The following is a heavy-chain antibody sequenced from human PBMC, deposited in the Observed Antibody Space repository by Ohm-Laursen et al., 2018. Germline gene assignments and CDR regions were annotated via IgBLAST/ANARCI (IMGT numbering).Heavy chain of an antibody. CDR3: AARGQYYFDY. J-gene: IGHJ4*02. V-gene: IGHV4-34*01. CDR2: INHSRST. CDR1: GGSFSGYY. Sequence: GTLSLTCAVYGGSFSGYYWNWIRQPPGKGLEWIGEINHSRSTKYNSSFKSRVTISVDTSKNQFSLNLSSVTAADTAVYYCAARGQYYFDYWGQGTLVTVSS. D-gene: IGHD3-10*01.